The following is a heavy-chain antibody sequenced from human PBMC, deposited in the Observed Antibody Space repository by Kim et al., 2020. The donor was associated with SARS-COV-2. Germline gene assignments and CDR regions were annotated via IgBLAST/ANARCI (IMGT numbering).Heavy chain of an antibody. J-gene: IGHJ5*02. D-gene: IGHD2-15*01. Sequence: KFQGRVTMTGDTSTSTVYMELSSLRSEDTAVYYCARATVVVVAPDNWFDPWGQGTLVTVSS. CDR3: ARATVVVVAPDNWFDP. V-gene: IGHV1-46*01.